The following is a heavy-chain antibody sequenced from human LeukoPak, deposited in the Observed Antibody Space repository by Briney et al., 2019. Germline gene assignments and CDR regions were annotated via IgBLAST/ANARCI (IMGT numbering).Heavy chain of an antibody. CDR2: ISAYNGNT. D-gene: IGHD6-6*01. CDR3: ARGLKPTYSSSSAPLDY. V-gene: IGHV1-18*01. CDR1: GYTFTSYG. J-gene: IGHJ4*02. Sequence: ASVKVSCMDSGYTFTSYGIRWVRQAPGQGLEWMGWISAYNGNTNYAQKLQGRVTMTTDTSTSTAYMELRSLRSDDTAVYYCARGLKPTYSSSSAPLDYWGQGTLVTVSS.